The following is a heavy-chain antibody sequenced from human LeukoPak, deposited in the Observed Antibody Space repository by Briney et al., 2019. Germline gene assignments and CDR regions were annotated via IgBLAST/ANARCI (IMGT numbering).Heavy chain of an antibody. Sequence: PGGSLRLSCAASGFTFSRYGMHWVRQAPGKGLEWVAVISYDGSNKYYADSVKGRFTISRDNSKNTLYLQMNSLRAEDTAVYYCASQWELRDDFDYWGQGTLVTVSS. CDR3: ASQWELRDDFDY. V-gene: IGHV3-30*03. CDR2: ISYDGSNK. D-gene: IGHD1-26*01. CDR1: GFTFSRYG. J-gene: IGHJ4*02.